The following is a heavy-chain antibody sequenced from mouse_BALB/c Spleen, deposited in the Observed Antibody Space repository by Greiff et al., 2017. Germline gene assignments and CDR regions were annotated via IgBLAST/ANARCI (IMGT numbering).Heavy chain of an antibody. D-gene: IGHD2-1*01. CDR1: GFTFSSFG. J-gene: IGHJ1*01. CDR2: ISSGSSTI. V-gene: IGHV5-17*02. CDR3: ARCYYGNYAKYFDV. Sequence: DVQLQESGGGLVQPGGSRKLSCAASGFTFSSFGMHWVRQAPEKGLEWVAYISSGSSTIYYADTVKGRFTISRDNPKNTLFLQMTSLRSEDTAMYYCARCYYGNYAKYFDVWGAGTTVTVSS.